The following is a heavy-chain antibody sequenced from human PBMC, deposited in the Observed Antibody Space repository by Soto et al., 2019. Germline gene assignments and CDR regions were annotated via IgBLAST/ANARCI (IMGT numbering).Heavy chain of an antibody. CDR3: AREGRIAARVLLIDY. D-gene: IGHD6-6*01. CDR2: IWYDGSNK. CDR1: GFTFGSYG. Sequence: GGSLRLSCAASGFTFGSYGMHWVRQAPGKGLEWVAVIWYDGSNKYYADSVKGRFTISRDNSKNTLYLQMNSLRAEDTAVYYCAREGRIAARVLLIDYWGQGTLVTVSS. V-gene: IGHV3-33*01. J-gene: IGHJ4*02.